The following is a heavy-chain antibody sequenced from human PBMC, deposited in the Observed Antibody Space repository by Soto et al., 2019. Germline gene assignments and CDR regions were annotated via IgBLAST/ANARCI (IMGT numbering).Heavy chain of an antibody. CDR3: AKLQILAAAGRVGNWYFDL. V-gene: IGHV4-39*01. CDR2: IYYSGST. J-gene: IGHJ2*01. CDR1: GGSISSSSYY. D-gene: IGHD6-13*01. Sequence: QLQLQESGPGLVKPSETLSLTCTVSGGSISSSSYYWGWIRQPPGKGLEWIGSIYYSGSTYYNPSLMRRFTISVDTSKNQFSLKLSSVTAADTAVYYCAKLQILAAAGRVGNWYFDLWGRGTLVTVSS.